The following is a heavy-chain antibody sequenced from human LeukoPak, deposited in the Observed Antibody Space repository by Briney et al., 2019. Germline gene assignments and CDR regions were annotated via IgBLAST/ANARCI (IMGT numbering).Heavy chain of an antibody. D-gene: IGHD4-11*01. V-gene: IGHV4-59*12. CDR2: IYYSGST. Sequence: SETLSLTCTVPGGSISSYYWSWIRQPPGKGLEWIGYIYYSGSTNYNPSLKSRVTISVDTSKNQFSLQLNSVTPEDTAEYYCAGTTDYSSFLAYWGQGALVTVSS. CDR1: GGSISSYY. J-gene: IGHJ4*02. CDR3: AGTTDYSSFLAY.